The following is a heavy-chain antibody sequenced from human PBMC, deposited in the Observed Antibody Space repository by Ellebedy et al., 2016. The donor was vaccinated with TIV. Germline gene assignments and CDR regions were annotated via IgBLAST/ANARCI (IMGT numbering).Heavy chain of an antibody. V-gene: IGHV1-46*01. D-gene: IGHD4-23*01. CDR2: VNPSNGGT. CDR1: GYTFISDL. J-gene: IGHJ3*02. Sequence: AASVKVSCKSSGYTFISDLIHWVRQAPGQGLEWMGAVNPSNGGTGYAQKFQGRVTMTRDTSASTVYLELSSLRAEDTAVYYCARDPVGVGPAFDIWGQGTMVTVSS. CDR3: ARDPVGVGPAFDI.